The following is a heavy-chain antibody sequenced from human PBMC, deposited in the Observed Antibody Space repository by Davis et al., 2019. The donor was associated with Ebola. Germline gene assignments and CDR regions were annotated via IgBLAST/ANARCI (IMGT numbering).Heavy chain of an antibody. D-gene: IGHD6-19*01. Sequence: KFQGRVTMTRDTSSSTAYMELSSLTFDDTAVYFCARARGRGIIAVPGAMDVWGQGTTVTVSS. V-gene: IGHV1-2*02. J-gene: IGHJ6*02. CDR3: ARARGRGIIAVPGAMDV.